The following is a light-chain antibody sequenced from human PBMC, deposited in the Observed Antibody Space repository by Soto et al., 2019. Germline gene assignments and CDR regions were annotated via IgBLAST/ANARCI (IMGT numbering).Light chain of an antibody. J-gene: IGKJ1*01. CDR1: QSISRW. V-gene: IGKV1-5*03. CDR2: QAS. Sequence: DIQMTQSPSTLSAAVGDRVTITCRASQSISRWLAWYQQKPGKAPKLLIYQASSLKSGVPSRFIGSGSGTEFTLTISSLQPDDFTTYYCKQYNKTFGQGNKVEIK. CDR3: KQYNKT.